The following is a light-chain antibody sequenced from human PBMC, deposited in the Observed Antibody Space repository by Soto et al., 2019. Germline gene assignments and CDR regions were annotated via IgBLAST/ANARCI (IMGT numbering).Light chain of an antibody. CDR2: EAS. CDR3: QQSSSSPIT. CDR1: QSVASSY. V-gene: IGKV3-20*01. J-gene: IGKJ5*01. Sequence: EFVLTQSPGTLSLSPGERATLSCRASQSVASSYLAWYQQKPGQAPRLLMYEASSRATGIPDRFSGSGSGTDFTLTISRLEAEDFAVYYCQQSSSSPITFGQGTRLEIK.